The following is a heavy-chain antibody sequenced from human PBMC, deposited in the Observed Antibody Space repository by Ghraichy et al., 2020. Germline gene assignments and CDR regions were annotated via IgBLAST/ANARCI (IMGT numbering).Heavy chain of an antibody. J-gene: IGHJ6*02. D-gene: IGHD2-15*01. CDR2: INHSGST. Sequence: SETLSLTCAGYGGSFSGYYWSWIRQPPGKGLEWIGEINHSGSTNYNPSLKSRVTISVDTSKNQFSLKLSSVTAADTAVYYCARGYVGYCSGGSCYRVSHYYYYGMDVWGQGTTVTVSS. V-gene: IGHV4-34*01. CDR3: ARGYVGYCSGGSCYRVSHYYYYGMDV. CDR1: GGSFSGYY.